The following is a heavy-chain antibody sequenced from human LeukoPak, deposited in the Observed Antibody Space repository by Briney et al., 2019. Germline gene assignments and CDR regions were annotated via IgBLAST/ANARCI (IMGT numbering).Heavy chain of an antibody. CDR3: ARSRGGNPATLHS. V-gene: IGHV4-59*11. Sequence: SETLSLTCTVSGGSISGHYWSWIRQPPGKGLEWIGYIYYSGSTSYNPSLKSRVTISVDTSKNQFSLRLSSVTAAVTAVYYCARSRGGNPATLHSWGQGTLVNVSS. CDR2: IYYSGST. J-gene: IGHJ4*02. CDR1: GGSISGHY. D-gene: IGHD3-10*01.